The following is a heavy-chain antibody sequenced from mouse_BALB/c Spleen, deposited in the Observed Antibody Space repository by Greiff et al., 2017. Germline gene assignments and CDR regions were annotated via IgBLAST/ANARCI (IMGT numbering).Heavy chain of an antibody. CDR1: GFSLTSYG. D-gene: IGHD2-1*01. CDR3: ARDYGNYEGNYAMDY. J-gene: IGHJ4*01. V-gene: IGHV2-9*02. Sequence: VQVVESGPGLVAPSQSLSITCTVSGFSLTSYGVLWVRQPPGKGLEWLGVIWAGGSTNYNSALMSRLSISKDNSKSQVFLKMNSLQTDDTAMYYCARDYGNYEGNYAMDYWGQGTSVTVSS. CDR2: IWAGGST.